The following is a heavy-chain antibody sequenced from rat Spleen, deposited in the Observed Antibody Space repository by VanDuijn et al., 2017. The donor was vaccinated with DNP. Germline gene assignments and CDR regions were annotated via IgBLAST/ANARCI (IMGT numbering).Heavy chain of an antibody. CDR2: ISHDGSST. CDR1: GFTFSNYY. J-gene: IGHJ2*01. Sequence: EVQLVESGGGLVQPGRSLKLSCAASGFTFSNYYMAWVRQAPKKGLEWVATISHDGSSTNYRDSVKGRFTCSRDNAKSTLYLQIDSLRSEDTATYYCARPDYWGQGVMVTVSS. V-gene: IGHV5-7*01. CDR3: ARPDY.